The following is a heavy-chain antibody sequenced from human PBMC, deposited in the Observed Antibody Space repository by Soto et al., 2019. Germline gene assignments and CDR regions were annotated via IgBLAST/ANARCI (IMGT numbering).Heavy chain of an antibody. CDR2: INPSGGST. V-gene: IGHV1-46*01. Sequence: QVQLVQSGAEVKKPGASVKVSCKASGYTFTSYYMHWVRQAPGQGLEWMGIINPSGGSTSYAQKFKGRVTMTRDTSTSTVYMELSSLRSEDTAVYYCARDSIIVGGPGYFDYWGQGTLVTVSS. J-gene: IGHJ4*02. CDR1: GYTFTSYY. D-gene: IGHD3-22*01. CDR3: ARDSIIVGGPGYFDY.